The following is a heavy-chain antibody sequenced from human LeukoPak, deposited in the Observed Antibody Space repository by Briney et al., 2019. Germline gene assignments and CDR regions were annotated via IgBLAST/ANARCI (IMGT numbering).Heavy chain of an antibody. CDR1: GFTFSSYE. CDR3: ARGGYYDIYAFDI. Sequence: GGSLRLSCVASGFTFSSYEMNWVRQAPGKGLEWLSYITSSDSTTPYADSVKGRFTISRDDAQNSLYLQMNSLRVEDTAVYYCARGGYYDIYAFDIWGQGTMVTVSS. J-gene: IGHJ3*02. CDR2: ITSSDSTT. V-gene: IGHV3-48*03. D-gene: IGHD3-22*01.